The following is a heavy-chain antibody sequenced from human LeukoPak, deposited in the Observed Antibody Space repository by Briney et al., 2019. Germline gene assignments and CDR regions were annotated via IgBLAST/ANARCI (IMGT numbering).Heavy chain of an antibody. Sequence: SETLSLTCTVSGGSISSSSYYWGWIRQPPGKGLEWIGSIYYSGSTYYNPSLKSRVTISVDTSKNQFSLKLSSVTAADTAVYYCASYLMGLALHMDVWGKGTTVTVSS. J-gene: IGHJ6*03. CDR3: ASYLMGLALHMDV. V-gene: IGHV4-39*01. CDR2: IYYSGST. D-gene: IGHD6-19*01. CDR1: GGSISSSSYY.